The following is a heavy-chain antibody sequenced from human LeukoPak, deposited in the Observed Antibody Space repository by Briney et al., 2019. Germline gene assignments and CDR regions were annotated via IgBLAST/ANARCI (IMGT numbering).Heavy chain of an antibody. V-gene: IGHV4-30-4*01. J-gene: IGHJ6*02. CDR3: ARNQQWLVPHYYYYGMDV. Sequence: SETLSLTCTVSGGSISSGDYYWSRIRQPPGKGLEWIGYIYYSGSTYYNPSLKSRVTISVDTSKNQFSLKLSSVTAADTAVYYCARNQQWLVPHYYYYGMDVWGQGTTVTVSS. CDR2: IYYSGST. CDR1: GGSISSGDYY. D-gene: IGHD6-19*01.